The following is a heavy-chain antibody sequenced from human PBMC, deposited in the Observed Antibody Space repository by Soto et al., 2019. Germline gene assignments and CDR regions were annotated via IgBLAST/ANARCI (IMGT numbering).Heavy chain of an antibody. D-gene: IGHD1-1*01. CDR1: GFTFSDHY. CDR3: VCFISGLLH. V-gene: IGHV3-72*01. CDR2: TKHKREKYTT. J-gene: IGHJ4*02. Sequence: ESGGGLVQSGRSLRLSCAASGFTFSDHYMDWVRQAPGKGLEWVGRTKHKREKYTTEYAASVKGRFTISRDDSRNTLYLQLTSLTTEDTAVYYCVCFISGLLHWGQGTLVTVSS.